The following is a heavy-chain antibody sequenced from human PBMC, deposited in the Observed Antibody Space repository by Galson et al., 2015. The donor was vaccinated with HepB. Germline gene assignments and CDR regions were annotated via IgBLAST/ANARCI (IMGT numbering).Heavy chain of an antibody. CDR2: ISAYNGNT. CDR1: GYTFTSYG. Sequence: SVKVSCKASGYTFTSYGISWVRQAPGQGLEWMGWISAYNGNTNYAQKLQGRVTMTTDTSTSTAYMELRSLRSDDTAVYYCARILYYDFWSGYLAYFDYWGQGTLVTVSS. D-gene: IGHD3-3*01. J-gene: IGHJ4*02. V-gene: IGHV1-18*01. CDR3: ARILYYDFWSGYLAYFDY.